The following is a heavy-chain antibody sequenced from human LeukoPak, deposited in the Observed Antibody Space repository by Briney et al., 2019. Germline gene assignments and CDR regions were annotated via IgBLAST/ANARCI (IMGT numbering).Heavy chain of an antibody. Sequence: SVKVSCKASGGTFSSYAISWVRQAPGQGLEWMGGIIPIFGTANYAQKFQGRVTITADESTSTAYMELSSLRSEDTAVYYCARAPDSNYLLFDPWGQGTLVTVSS. J-gene: IGHJ5*02. V-gene: IGHV1-69*13. CDR3: ARAPDSNYLLFDP. CDR1: GGTFSSYA. D-gene: IGHD4-11*01. CDR2: IIPIFGTA.